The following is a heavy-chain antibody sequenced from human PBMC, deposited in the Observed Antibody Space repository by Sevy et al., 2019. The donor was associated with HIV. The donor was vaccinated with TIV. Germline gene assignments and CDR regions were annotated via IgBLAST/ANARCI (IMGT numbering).Heavy chain of an antibody. CDR1: GFTFSSYG. D-gene: IGHD2-2*01. J-gene: IGHJ6*02. Sequence: GGSLRLSCAASGFTFSSYGMHWVRQAPGKGLEWVAVIWYDGSNKYYADSVKGRFTISRDNSKNTLYLQMNSLRAEDTAGYYCAGASRTSRAPYGMDVWGQGTTVTVSS. V-gene: IGHV3-33*01. CDR3: AGASRTSRAPYGMDV. CDR2: IWYDGSNK.